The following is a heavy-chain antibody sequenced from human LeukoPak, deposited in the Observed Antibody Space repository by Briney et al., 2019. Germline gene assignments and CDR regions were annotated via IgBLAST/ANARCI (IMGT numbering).Heavy chain of an antibody. V-gene: IGHV1-2*06. CDR3: ARSNWGSPPGGFDY. Sequence: ASVKVSCKASGYTFTGYYTHWVRQAPGQGLEWMGRINPNSGGTNYAQKFQGRVTMTRDTSISTAYMELSRLRSDDTAVYYCARSNWGSPPGGFDYWGQGTLVTVSS. CDR2: INPNSGGT. D-gene: IGHD7-27*01. CDR1: GYTFTGYY. J-gene: IGHJ4*02.